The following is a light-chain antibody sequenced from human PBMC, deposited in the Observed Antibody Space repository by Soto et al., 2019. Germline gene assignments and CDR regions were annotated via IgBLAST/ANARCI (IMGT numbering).Light chain of an antibody. J-gene: IGKJ5*01. CDR2: KAS. V-gene: IGKV1-5*03. Sequence: DIQMTQSPSTLSGSVGDRVTITCRASQTISSWLAWYQQKPGKAPKLLIYKASTLKSGVPSRFSGSGSGTEFTLTISSLQSEDFAVYYCQQYNNWPLTFGQGTRLENK. CDR3: QQYNNWPLT. CDR1: QTISSW.